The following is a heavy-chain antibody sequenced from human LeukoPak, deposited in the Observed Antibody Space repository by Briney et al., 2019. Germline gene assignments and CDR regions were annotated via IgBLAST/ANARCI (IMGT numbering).Heavy chain of an antibody. V-gene: IGHV4-59*01. CDR3: ARYQGGVPFDY. CDR2: IYYSGST. Sequence: SETLSLTCTVSGGSISSYYWSWIRQPPGKRLEWIGYIYYSGSTNYNPSLKSRVTISVDTSKNQFSLKLSSVTAADTAVYYCARYQGGVPFDYWGQGTLVTVSS. J-gene: IGHJ4*02. D-gene: IGHD2-8*02. CDR1: GGSISSYY.